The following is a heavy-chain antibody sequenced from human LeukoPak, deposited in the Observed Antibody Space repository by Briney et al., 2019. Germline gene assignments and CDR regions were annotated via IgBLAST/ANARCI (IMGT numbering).Heavy chain of an antibody. V-gene: IGHV3-30*04. CDR1: GFTFSSYV. Sequence: GGSLRLSCVASGFTFSSYVMHWVRQAPGKGLEWVAVISYDVSNKYYADSVKGRFTISRDTSKNTLYLQMNRLRAEEPAVYCCAREDAYSRFDAFDIWGQGTMVTVSS. J-gene: IGHJ3*02. D-gene: IGHD5-24*01. CDR3: AREDAYSRFDAFDI. CDR2: ISYDVSNK.